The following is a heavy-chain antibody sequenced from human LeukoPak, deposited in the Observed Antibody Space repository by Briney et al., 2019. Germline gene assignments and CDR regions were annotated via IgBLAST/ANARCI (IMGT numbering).Heavy chain of an antibody. J-gene: IGHJ3*02. CDR2: ISTNGGST. CDR1: GFTFSSYA. Sequence: GGSLRLSCEASGFTFSSYAMSWVRQAPGKGLEWVSGISTNGGSTSYADSVKGRLTISRDNAKNSLYLQMNSLRAEDTAVYYCARRVASANDAFDIWGQGTMVTVSS. V-gene: IGHV3-23*01. CDR3: ARRVASANDAFDI. D-gene: IGHD6-13*01.